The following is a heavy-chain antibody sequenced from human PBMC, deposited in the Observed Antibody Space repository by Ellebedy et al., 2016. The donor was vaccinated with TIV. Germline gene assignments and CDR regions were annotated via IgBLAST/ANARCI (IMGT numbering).Heavy chain of an antibody. Sequence: GESLKISCAASGFTFSSYGMHWVRQAPGKGLVWVSRISNDGSVTTYADSVKGRFTISRDNSKNTLYLQMNGLSAEDTAVYFCAKTVVPTTIWYRGYFDLWGRGTLVTVSS. CDR3: AKTVVPTTIWYRGYFDL. D-gene: IGHD2-15*01. CDR2: ISNDGSVT. V-gene: IGHV3-74*01. CDR1: GFTFSSYG. J-gene: IGHJ2*01.